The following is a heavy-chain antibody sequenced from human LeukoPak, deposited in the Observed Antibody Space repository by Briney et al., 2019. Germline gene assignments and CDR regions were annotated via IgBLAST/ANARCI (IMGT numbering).Heavy chain of an antibody. CDR1: GGTFSSYA. D-gene: IGHD5-18*01. CDR3: ARGGSYGYRYYFDY. Sequence: SVKVSCKASGGTFSSYAIGWVRQAPGQGLEWMGGIIPIFGTANYAQKFQGRVTITADESTSTAYMELSSLRSEDTAVYYCARGGSYGYRYYFDYWGQGTLVTVSS. V-gene: IGHV1-69*13. CDR2: IIPIFGTA. J-gene: IGHJ4*02.